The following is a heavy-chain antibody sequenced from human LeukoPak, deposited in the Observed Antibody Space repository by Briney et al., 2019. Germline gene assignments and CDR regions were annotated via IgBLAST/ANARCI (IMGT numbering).Heavy chain of an antibody. CDR1: GFTFSSYW. J-gene: IGHJ4*02. CDR3: ARDGSSGRIFDY. Sequence: GGSLRLSCAASGFTFSSYWMSWVRQAPGKGLEWVSVIYSGGSTYYADSVKGRFTISRDNSKNTLYLQMNSLRAEDTAVYYCARDGSSGRIFDYWGQGTLVTVSS. V-gene: IGHV3-53*01. CDR2: IYSGGST. D-gene: IGHD6-19*01.